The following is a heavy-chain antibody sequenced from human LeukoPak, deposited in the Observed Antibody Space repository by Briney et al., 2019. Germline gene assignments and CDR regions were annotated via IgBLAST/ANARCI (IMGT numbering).Heavy chain of an antibody. V-gene: IGHV5-51*01. CDR2: IYPGDSDT. Sequence: GESLKISCKGSRYSFTNYWIGWVRHMPGKGLEWMGIIYPGDSDTRYSPSFQGQVTISADKSISTAYLQWSSLKASDTAMYYCARPSNWNDLWANYWGQGTLVTVSS. J-gene: IGHJ4*02. CDR1: RYSFTNYW. CDR3: ARPSNWNDLWANY. D-gene: IGHD1-1*01.